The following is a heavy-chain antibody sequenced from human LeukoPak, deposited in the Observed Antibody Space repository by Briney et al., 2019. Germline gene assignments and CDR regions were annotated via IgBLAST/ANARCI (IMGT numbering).Heavy chain of an antibody. CDR3: ARGGGFSAY. CDR2: IYYSGST. Sequence: SETLSLTCTVSGGSISSSSYYWGWIRQPPGKGLEWIGSIYYSGSTYYNPSLKSRVTISVDTSKNQFSLKLSSVTAADTAVYYCARGGGFSAYWGQGTLVTVSS. D-gene: IGHD3-16*01. CDR1: GGSISSSSYY. V-gene: IGHV4-39*01. J-gene: IGHJ4*02.